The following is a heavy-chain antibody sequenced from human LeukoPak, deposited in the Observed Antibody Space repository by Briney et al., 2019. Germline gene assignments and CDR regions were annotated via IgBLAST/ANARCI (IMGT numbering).Heavy chain of an antibody. CDR1: GDSLSSGYY. Sequence: SETLSLTCAVSGDSLSSGYYCGWFRQPPGKALEWIGSIYHSGSTYYNPSLKSRVTISVDTSKNQFSLKLSSVTAADTAVYYCAWNSVGATAYWGQGTLVTVSS. D-gene: IGHD1-26*01. CDR2: IYHSGST. J-gene: IGHJ4*02. V-gene: IGHV4-38-2*01. CDR3: AWNSVGATAY.